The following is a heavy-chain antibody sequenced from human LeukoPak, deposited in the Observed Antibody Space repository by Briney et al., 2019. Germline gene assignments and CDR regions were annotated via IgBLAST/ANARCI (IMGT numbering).Heavy chain of an antibody. J-gene: IGHJ4*02. CDR1: DYSISSVYY. CDR2: IYHTGYT. D-gene: IGHD6-19*01. V-gene: IGHV4-38-2*02. Sequence: SETLSLTRNVSDYSISSVYYWGWIRQSPGKGLEWIGSIYHTGYTYYNPSLKSRITISLETSRTQFSLKLNSVTAADTAVYFCVTTGHSSGWQFDYWGQGTLVTVSS. CDR3: VTTGHSSGWQFDY.